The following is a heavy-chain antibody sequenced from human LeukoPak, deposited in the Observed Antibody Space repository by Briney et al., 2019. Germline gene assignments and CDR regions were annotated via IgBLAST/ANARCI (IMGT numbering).Heavy chain of an antibody. CDR3: ATEGAASNWFDP. Sequence: ASVKVSCKASGYTFTGYYLHWVRQAPGQGLEYMGWINPDNGITNYAQKFQGRVTMTRDTSITTAYMELDRLTSDDTAVYYCATEGAASNWFDPWGQGTPVTVSS. V-gene: IGHV1-2*02. J-gene: IGHJ5*02. CDR2: INPDNGIT. CDR1: GYTFTGYY. D-gene: IGHD6-25*01.